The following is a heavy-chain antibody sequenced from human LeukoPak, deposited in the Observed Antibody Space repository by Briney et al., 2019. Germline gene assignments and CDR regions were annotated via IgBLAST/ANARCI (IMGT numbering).Heavy chain of an antibody. CDR1: GGSISSYY. Sequence: SETLSLTCTVSGGSISSYYWSWIRQPPGKGLEWIGYIYYSGSTNYNPSLKSRVTISVDTSKNQFSLKVRSVTAADTAVYYCARGPYYYDSSGYYDLDYWGQGTLVTVSS. CDR3: ARGPYYYDSSGYYDLDY. D-gene: IGHD3-22*01. CDR2: IYYSGST. V-gene: IGHV4-59*12. J-gene: IGHJ4*02.